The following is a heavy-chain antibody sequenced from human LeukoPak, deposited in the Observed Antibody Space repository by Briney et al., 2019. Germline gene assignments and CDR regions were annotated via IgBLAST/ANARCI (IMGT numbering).Heavy chain of an antibody. CDR1: GFRFSDYI. CDR2: IRRKRNGYTT. Sequence: GGSLRLSCAASGFRFSDYILDWVRQAPGKGLEWAGRIRRKRNGYTTGYAAYVKGRFTISRDDLKKSLDLHMTSLKTDDTAVYYCSRDGTEGDNSAFDIWGQGTMVTVSS. CDR3: SRDGTEGDNSAFDI. D-gene: IGHD3-22*01. V-gene: IGHV3-72*01. J-gene: IGHJ3*02.